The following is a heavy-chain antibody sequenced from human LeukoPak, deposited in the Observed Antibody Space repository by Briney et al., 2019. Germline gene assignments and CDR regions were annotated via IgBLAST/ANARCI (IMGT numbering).Heavy chain of an antibody. CDR3: ARDPNYGDYPTHSDY. D-gene: IGHD4-17*01. J-gene: IGHJ4*02. Sequence: GRSLRLSCAASGFTFSSYGMHWVCQAPGKGLEWVAVIWYDGSNKYYADSVKGRFTISRDNSKNTLYLQMNSLRAEDTAVYYCARDPNYGDYPTHSDYWGQGTLVTVSS. CDR1: GFTFSSYG. CDR2: IWYDGSNK. V-gene: IGHV3-33*01.